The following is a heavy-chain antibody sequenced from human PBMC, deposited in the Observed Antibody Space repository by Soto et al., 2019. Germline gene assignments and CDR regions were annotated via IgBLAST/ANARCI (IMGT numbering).Heavy chain of an antibody. CDR3: ARGRRYCSSTSCYSGSWFDP. D-gene: IGHD2-2*01. Sequence: PSETLSLTCAVYGGSFSGYYWSWIRQPPGKGLEWIGEINHSGSTNYNPSLKSRVTISVDTSKNQFSLKLSSVTAADTAVYYCARGRRYCSSTSCYSGSWFDPWGQGTLVTVSS. J-gene: IGHJ5*02. V-gene: IGHV4-34*01. CDR2: INHSGST. CDR1: GGSFSGYY.